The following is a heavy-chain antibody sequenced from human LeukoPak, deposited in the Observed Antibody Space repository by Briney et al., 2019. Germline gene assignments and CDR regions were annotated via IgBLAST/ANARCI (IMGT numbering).Heavy chain of an antibody. D-gene: IGHD3-16*01. CDR1: NYSISSAYY. CDR2: IYHSGST. V-gene: IGHV4-38-2*02. J-gene: IGHJ5*02. CDR3: ARDEILGGVQGPFT. Sequence: PSETLSLTCAVSNYSISSAYYWGWIRQPPGKGLEWIGSIYHSGSTYYNPSLKSRVTVSIDKSKNQFSLKLSSVTAADTAVYYCARDEILGGVQGPFTWGQGTLVTVSS.